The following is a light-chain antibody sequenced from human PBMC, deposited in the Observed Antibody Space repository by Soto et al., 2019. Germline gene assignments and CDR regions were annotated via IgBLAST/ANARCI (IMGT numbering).Light chain of an antibody. J-gene: IGLJ1*01. V-gene: IGLV1-51*01. CDR2: DNN. Sequence: QSVLTQPPSVSAAPGQKVTISCSGSSSNIGNNYVSWYQQLPGTAPKLLIYDNNKRPSGIPDRFSGSKSGTSATLGITGLQTGDEADYYCGTWDSSLSAGGDVFGTGTKVTV. CDR1: SSNIGNNY. CDR3: GTWDSSLSAGGDV.